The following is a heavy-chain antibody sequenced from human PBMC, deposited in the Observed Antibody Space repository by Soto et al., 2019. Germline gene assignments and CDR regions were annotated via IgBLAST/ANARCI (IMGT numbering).Heavy chain of an antibody. CDR3: ARDRRGARKGRSYGMDV. CDR2: ISSSGSTI. CDR1: GFTFSSYE. D-gene: IGHD1-26*01. Sequence: EVQLVESGGGLVQPGGSLRLSCAASGFTFSSYEMNWFRQAPGKGLEWVSYISSSGSTIYYADSVKGRFTISRDNAKNSLYLQMNSLRAEDTAVYYCARDRRGARKGRSYGMDVWGQGTTVTVSS. V-gene: IGHV3-48*03. J-gene: IGHJ6*02.